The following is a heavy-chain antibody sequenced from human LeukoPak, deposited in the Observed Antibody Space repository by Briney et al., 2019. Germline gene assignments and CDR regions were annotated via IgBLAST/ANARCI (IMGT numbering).Heavy chain of an antibody. J-gene: IGHJ5*02. V-gene: IGHV3-7*04. Sequence: GGSLRLSCAASGFTFSSFWMTWVRQAPGKGLEWVAHIKGDGSMESYVDSVKGRFTISRDNARNSVYLQMDSLRGEDTAVYYCARVVTWFDPWGQGSLVIVSS. CDR2: IKGDGSME. CDR3: ARVVTWFDP. CDR1: GFTFSSFW.